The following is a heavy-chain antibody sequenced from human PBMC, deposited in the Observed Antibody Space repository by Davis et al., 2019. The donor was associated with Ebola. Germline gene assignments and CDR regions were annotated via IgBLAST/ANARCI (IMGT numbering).Heavy chain of an antibody. CDR1: GYTFTSYG. J-gene: IGHJ4*02. CDR3: ARDLDYSDYGFDY. D-gene: IGHD4-11*01. V-gene: IGHV1-18*01. CDR2: IGAYNGNT. Sequence: ASVKVSCKASGYTFTSYGISWVRQAPGQGLEWMGWIGAYNGNTSYAQKLQGRVTMTTDTSTTTAYMELRSLKSDDTAMYYCARDLDYSDYGFDYWGQGTLVTVSS.